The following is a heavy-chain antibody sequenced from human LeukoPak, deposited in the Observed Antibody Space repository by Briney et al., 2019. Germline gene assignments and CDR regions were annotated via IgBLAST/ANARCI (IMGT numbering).Heavy chain of an antibody. CDR1: GGSISSGGYY. CDR3: ARDTMHCYDSSGRGGFDY. Sequence: SQTLSLTCTVSGGSISSGGYYWSWIRQHPGKGLEWIGYIYYSGSTYYNPSLKSRVTISVDTSKNQFSLKLSSVTAADTAVYYCARDTMHCYDSSGRGGFDYWGQGTLVTVSS. CDR2: IYYSGST. V-gene: IGHV4-31*03. J-gene: IGHJ4*02. D-gene: IGHD3-22*01.